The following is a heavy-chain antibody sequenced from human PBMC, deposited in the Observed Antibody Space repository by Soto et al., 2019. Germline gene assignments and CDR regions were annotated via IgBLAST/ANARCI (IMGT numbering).Heavy chain of an antibody. J-gene: IGHJ4*02. Sequence: PGGSLRLSCAASGFTFSRYAVSWVRQAPGKGLEWVSAISGSGGSTYFRDTVRGRFTISRDNSKNTLYLQTDSLRAEDTAVYYCAKDSLSSDGGYYLYYFDSWGPGTMVTVSS. D-gene: IGHD3-22*01. CDR1: GFTFSRYA. CDR2: ISGSGGST. CDR3: AKDSLSSDGGYYLYYFDS. V-gene: IGHV3-23*01.